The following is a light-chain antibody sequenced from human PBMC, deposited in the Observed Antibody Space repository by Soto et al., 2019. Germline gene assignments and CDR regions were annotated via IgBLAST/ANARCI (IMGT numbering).Light chain of an antibody. Sequence: EIVLTQSPGTLSLSPGERATLSCRASQSVSSSYLAWYQQKPGQAPRLLIYGASSRATGIPDRFSGSGSGTDFTLVISRLEPEDFAVYYCQQYASSPVYTVGQGTKLEIK. J-gene: IGKJ2*01. CDR2: GAS. CDR1: QSVSSSY. CDR3: QQYASSPVYT. V-gene: IGKV3-20*01.